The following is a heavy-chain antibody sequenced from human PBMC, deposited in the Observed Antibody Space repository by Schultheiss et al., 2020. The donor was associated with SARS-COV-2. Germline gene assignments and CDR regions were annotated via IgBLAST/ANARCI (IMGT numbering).Heavy chain of an antibody. J-gene: IGHJ4*02. CDR3: ARDKVEDELLYRSLDY. Sequence: SETLSLTCTVSGGAISSGGYYWSWISQHPGKGLEWIGEIYHSGSTNYNPSLKSRVTISVDTSKNQFSLKLSSVTAADTAVYYCARDKVEDELLYRSLDYWGQGTLVTVSS. V-gene: IGHV4-31*03. CDR1: GGAISSGGYY. D-gene: IGHD2-2*02. CDR2: IYHSGST.